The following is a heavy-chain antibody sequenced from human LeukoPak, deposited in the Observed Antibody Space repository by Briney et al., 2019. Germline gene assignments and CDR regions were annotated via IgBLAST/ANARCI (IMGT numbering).Heavy chain of an antibody. V-gene: IGHV1-3*02. CDR2: SNAGNGNT. CDR3: ARGRAADYYGMDV. D-gene: IGHD6-13*01. Sequence: GASVKVSCKASGYTFTSYAMHWVRQAPGQRLEWMGWSNAGNGNTKYSQEFQGRVTITGDTSASTAYMELSSLRSEDMAVYYCARGRAADYYGMDVWGQGTTVTVSS. CDR1: GYTFTSYA. J-gene: IGHJ6*02.